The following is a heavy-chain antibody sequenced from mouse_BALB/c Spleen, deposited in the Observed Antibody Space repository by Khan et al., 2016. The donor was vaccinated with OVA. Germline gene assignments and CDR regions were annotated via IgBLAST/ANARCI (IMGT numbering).Heavy chain of an antibody. CDR3: VRGGGTAPFAY. D-gene: IGHD1-2*01. J-gene: IGHJ3*01. Sequence: EVELVESGGGLVQPGGSRKLSCVASGFTFSDYGMAWVRQAPGKGPEWVAFISDLAYTIYYADTVTGRFTISRENAKKILYLEMSSLRSEDTAMYYCVRGGGTAPFAYWGLGTLVTVSA. V-gene: IGHV5-15*02. CDR1: GFTFSDYG. CDR2: ISDLAYTI.